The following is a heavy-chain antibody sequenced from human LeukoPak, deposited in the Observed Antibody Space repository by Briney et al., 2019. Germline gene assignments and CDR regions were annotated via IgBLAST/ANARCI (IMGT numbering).Heavy chain of an antibody. J-gene: IGHJ2*01. Sequence: SETLSLTCTVSGGSITSYYWSWIRQPPGKGLEWIGYIYYSGSTNYNPSLKSRVTISVDTSKNQFSLKLSSVTAADTAVYYCARVVATAMAYWYFDLWGRGTLVTVSS. CDR3: ARVVATAMAYWYFDL. V-gene: IGHV4-59*12. CDR2: IYYSGST. D-gene: IGHD5-18*01. CDR1: GGSITSYY.